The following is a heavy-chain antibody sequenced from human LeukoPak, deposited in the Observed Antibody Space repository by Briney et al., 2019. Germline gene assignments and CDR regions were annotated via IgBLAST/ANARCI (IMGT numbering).Heavy chain of an antibody. CDR2: INHSGST. Sequence: SETLSLTCAVYGGSFSGYYWSWIRQPPGKGLEWIGEINHSGSTNYNPSLKSRVTISVDTSKNQFSLKLSSVTAAGTAVYYCARDRRILTGYYPSYYYYGMDVWGQGTTVTVSS. V-gene: IGHV4-34*01. CDR3: ARDRRILTGYYPSYYYYGMDV. D-gene: IGHD3-9*01. CDR1: GGSFSGYY. J-gene: IGHJ6*02.